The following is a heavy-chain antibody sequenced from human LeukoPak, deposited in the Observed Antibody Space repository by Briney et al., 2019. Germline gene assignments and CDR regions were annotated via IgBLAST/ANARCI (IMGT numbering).Heavy chain of an antibody. D-gene: IGHD6-19*01. Sequence: GGSLRLSCAASGFTFSSYSMNWVRQAPGKGLEGVSSISRSSSYIYYADTVKGRFTIARDNAKNSLYLQMNSLRAEDTAVYYCARADSSGWYDGYYYYYGMDVWGKGTTVTVSS. CDR3: ARADSSGWYDGYYYYYGMDV. J-gene: IGHJ6*04. CDR2: ISRSSSYI. CDR1: GFTFSSYS. V-gene: IGHV3-21*01.